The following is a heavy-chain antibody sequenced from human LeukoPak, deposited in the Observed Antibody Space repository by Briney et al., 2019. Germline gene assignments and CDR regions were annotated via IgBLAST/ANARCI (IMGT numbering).Heavy chain of an antibody. D-gene: IGHD3-22*01. CDR2: ITPIFGTA. CDR3: ARDYYDSSGYSHVVRYFDY. J-gene: IGHJ4*02. CDR1: GGTFSSYA. V-gene: IGHV1-69*01. Sequence: SVKVSCTASGGTFSSYAISWVRQAPGQGLEWMGGITPIFGTANYAQKFQGRVTITADESTSTAYMELSSLRSEDTAVYYCARDYYDSSGYSHVVRYFDYWGQGTLVTVSS.